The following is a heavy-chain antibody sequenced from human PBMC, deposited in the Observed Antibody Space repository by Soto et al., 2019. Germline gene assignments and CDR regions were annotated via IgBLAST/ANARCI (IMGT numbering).Heavy chain of an antibody. CDR2: ITGSGRDT. CDR3: ARGVLPAVSYFEY. CDR1: GFTFSSYT. Sequence: EVQLLESGGGLLQPGGSLRLSCAASGFTFSSYTMTWVRQAPGKGLEWVSSITGSGRDTYYADSVKGRFTISRDNSKYTLYVQMNSLRAEDTAVYYCARGVLPAVSYFEYWGQGTLVTVSS. D-gene: IGHD2-2*01. V-gene: IGHV3-23*01. J-gene: IGHJ4*02.